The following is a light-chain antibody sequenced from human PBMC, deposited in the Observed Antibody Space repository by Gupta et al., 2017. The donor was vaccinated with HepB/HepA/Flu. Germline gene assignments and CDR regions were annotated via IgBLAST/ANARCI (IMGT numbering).Light chain of an antibody. CDR1: QSVSNN. V-gene: IGKV3-15*01. CDR2: GAS. J-gene: IGKJ1*01. CDR3: QQCNDWPWT. Sequence: EIVMTQSPATLSVSPGERATLSCRASQSVSNNLAWYQQQPSQAPRVLIYGASTRATGVPVRFSGSGSGTEFTLTISSLQSEDFAVYYCQQCNDWPWTFGQGTKVEIK.